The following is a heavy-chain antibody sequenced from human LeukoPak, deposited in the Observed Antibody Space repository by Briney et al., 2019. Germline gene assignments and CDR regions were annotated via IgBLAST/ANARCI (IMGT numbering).Heavy chain of an antibody. J-gene: IGHJ4*02. CDR2: INHSGST. Sequence: SETLSLTCAVYGGSFSGYYWSWIRQPPGKGLEWIGEINHSGSTNYNPSLKSRVTISVDTSKNQFSLKLSSVTAADTAVYYCARGRDCSSTSCYIRPYYFDYWGQGTLVTASS. V-gene: IGHV4-34*01. CDR3: ARGRDCSSTSCYIRPYYFDY. D-gene: IGHD2-2*02. CDR1: GGSFSGYY.